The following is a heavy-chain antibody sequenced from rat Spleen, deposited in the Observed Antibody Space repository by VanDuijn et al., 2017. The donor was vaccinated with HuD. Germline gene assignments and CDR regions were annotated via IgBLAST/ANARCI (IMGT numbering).Heavy chain of an antibody. CDR2: IRTKPNNYAT. D-gene: IGHD1-11*01. V-gene: IGHV10-5*01. CDR1: GFTFSNAA. J-gene: IGHJ2*01. CDR3: STYYFDY. Sequence: VQVVESGGGLVQPKESLKISCAASGFTFSNAAMYWVRQAPGKGLEWVARIRTKPNNYATYYADSVKGRFTISRDDSKSMVYLQMDNLKTEDTAMYYCSTYYFDYWGQGVMVTVSS.